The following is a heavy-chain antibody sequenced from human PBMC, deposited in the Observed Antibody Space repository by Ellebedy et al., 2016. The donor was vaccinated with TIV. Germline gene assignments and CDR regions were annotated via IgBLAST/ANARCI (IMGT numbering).Heavy chain of an antibody. CDR1: GGSITPYF. Sequence: SETLSLTXTVSGGSITPYFWSWIRQPPGKGLEYIGYIFYTGTTNYNPSLRSRVTISVDTSKNQFSLQLTSVTAADTAVYYCTRDGAWSGAAGLSDFWGQGALVTASS. J-gene: IGHJ4*02. CDR2: IFYTGTT. D-gene: IGHD3-3*01. CDR3: TRDGAWSGAAGLSDF. V-gene: IGHV4-59*13.